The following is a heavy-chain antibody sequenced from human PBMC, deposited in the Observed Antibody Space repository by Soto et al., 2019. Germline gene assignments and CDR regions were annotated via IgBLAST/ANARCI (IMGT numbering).Heavy chain of an antibody. CDR3: VRARIAVAKYFQH. D-gene: IGHD6-19*01. Sequence: QVQLQQWGAGLLKPSETLSLTCAVYGGSFSGYYWSWIRQPPGKGLEWIGEINHSGSTNYNPSLKSRVTISVDTSKNQFSLKLSSVTAADTAVYYCVRARIAVAKYFQHWGQGTLVTVSS. CDR1: GGSFSGYY. CDR2: INHSGST. V-gene: IGHV4-34*01. J-gene: IGHJ1*01.